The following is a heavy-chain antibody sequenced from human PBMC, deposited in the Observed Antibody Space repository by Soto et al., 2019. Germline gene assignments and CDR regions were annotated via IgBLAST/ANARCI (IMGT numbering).Heavy chain of an antibody. CDR2: IYYSGST. V-gene: IGHV4-30-4*01. CDR1: GGSISSGDYY. J-gene: IGHJ4*02. Sequence: QVQLQESGPGLVKPSQTLSLTCTVSGGSISSGDYYWSWIRQPPGKVLEWIGYIYYSGSTYYNPSLKSRVTISVDTSKNQFSLKLSSVTAADTAVYYCAREVIAAQAKIDYWGQGTLVTVSS. CDR3: AREVIAAQAKIDY. D-gene: IGHD3-16*02.